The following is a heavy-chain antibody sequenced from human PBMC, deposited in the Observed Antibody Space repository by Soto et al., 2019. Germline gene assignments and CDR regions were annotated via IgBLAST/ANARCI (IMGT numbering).Heavy chain of an antibody. CDR1: GFTFSDYY. V-gene: IGHV3-11*06. CDR3: ARDLGNSGSNHMLDY. Sequence: QVQLVESGGGLAKPGGSLRLSCAASGFTFSDYYMSWIRQAPGKGLEWVSYISSSSSYTNYADSVMGRFTISRDNANNSRYLQLNSLRAEDTAVYYCARDLGNSGSNHMLDYWGQGTLVTVSS. J-gene: IGHJ4*02. D-gene: IGHD1-26*01. CDR2: ISSSSSYT.